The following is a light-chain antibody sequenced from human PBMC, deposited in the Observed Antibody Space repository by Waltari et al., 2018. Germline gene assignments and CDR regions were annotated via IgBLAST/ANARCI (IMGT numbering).Light chain of an antibody. Sequence: DIQMTQSPSTLSASVGDRVTITCRASQITSTWLAWYQQKPGKAPKLLIYKASSLESGVPSRFSGSGSGTEFTLTISSLQPDDCATYYCQHGGAFGQGTKVEIE. CDR1: QITSTW. V-gene: IGKV1-5*03. CDR3: QHGGA. J-gene: IGKJ1*01. CDR2: KAS.